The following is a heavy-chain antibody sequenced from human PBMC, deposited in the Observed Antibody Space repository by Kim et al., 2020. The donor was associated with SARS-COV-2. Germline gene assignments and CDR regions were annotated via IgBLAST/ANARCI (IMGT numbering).Heavy chain of an antibody. CDR2: INSDGSST. D-gene: IGHD3-22*01. V-gene: IGHV3-74*01. CDR3: ARLGSSGYYGTPYYHYGMDV. CDR1: GFTFSSYW. J-gene: IGHJ6*02. Sequence: GGSLRLSCAASGFTFSSYWMHWVRQAPGKGLVWVSRINSDGSSTSYADSVKGRFTISRDNAKNTLYLQMNSLRAEDTAVYYCARLGSSGYYGTPYYHYGMDVWGQGTTVTVSS.